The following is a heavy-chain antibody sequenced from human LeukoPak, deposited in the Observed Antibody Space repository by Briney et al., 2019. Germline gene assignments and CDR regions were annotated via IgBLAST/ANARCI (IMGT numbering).Heavy chain of an antibody. CDR1: GGSISSSSAY. CDR2: IYYSKNT. J-gene: IGHJ4*02. D-gene: IGHD5-18*01. V-gene: IGHV4-39*01. CDR3: VSPRGFSYGYFDY. Sequence: SETLSLTCTVSGGSISSSSAYWGWIRQPPGKGLEWIGSIYYSKNTYYNPSLKSRVTISADTSKNQFSLTLGSVSATDTAVYYCVSPRGFSYGYFDYWGKGTLVTVSS.